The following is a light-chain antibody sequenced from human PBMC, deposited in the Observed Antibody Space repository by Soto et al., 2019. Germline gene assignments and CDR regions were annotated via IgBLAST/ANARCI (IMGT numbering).Light chain of an antibody. V-gene: IGKV1-5*03. CDR2: KAS. J-gene: IGKJ4*01. CDR1: QSVSTW. Sequence: DSQMTQSPSTLAASVGDRVNITCRASQSVSTWLAWYQQKPGKAPKLLIYKASILQSGVSSRFSGSGSGTDFTLTISSLQPDDFATYYCQQYDRYPVTFGGGTKVEVK. CDR3: QQYDRYPVT.